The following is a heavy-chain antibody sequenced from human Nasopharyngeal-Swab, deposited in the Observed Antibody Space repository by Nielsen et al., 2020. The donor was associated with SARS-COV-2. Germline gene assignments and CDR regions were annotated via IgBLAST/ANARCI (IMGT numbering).Heavy chain of an antibody. CDR2: ISGSGGST. J-gene: IGHJ6*02. Sequence: GESLKISCAASGFTFSSYAMSWVRQAPGKGLEWVSAISGSGGSTYYADSVKGRFTISRDNAKNSLYLQMNSLRAEDTALYYCAKDMRYSSSWSFDMDVWGQGTTVTVSS. V-gene: IGHV3-23*01. D-gene: IGHD6-13*01. CDR1: GFTFSSYA. CDR3: AKDMRYSSSWSFDMDV.